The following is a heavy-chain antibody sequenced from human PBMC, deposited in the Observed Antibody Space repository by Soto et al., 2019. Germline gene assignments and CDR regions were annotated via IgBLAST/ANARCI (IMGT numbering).Heavy chain of an antibody. CDR3: ARDHGTYYDFWSGYFPTASY. V-gene: IGHV3-30-3*01. CDR1: GFTFSSYA. J-gene: IGHJ4*02. CDR2: ISYDGSNK. Sequence: GGSLRLSCAASGFTFSSYAMHWVRQAPGKGLEWVAVISYDGSNKYYADSVKGRFTISRDNSKNTLYLQMNSLRAEDAAVYYCARDHGTYYDFWSGYFPTASYWGQGTLVTVSS. D-gene: IGHD3-3*01.